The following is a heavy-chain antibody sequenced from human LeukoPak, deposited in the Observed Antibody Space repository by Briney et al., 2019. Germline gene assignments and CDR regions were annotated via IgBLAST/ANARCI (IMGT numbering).Heavy chain of an antibody. D-gene: IGHD2-2*02. CDR2: IYYSGST. CDR1: GGSISSYY. J-gene: IGHJ4*02. CDR3: AREEMLGYCSSTSCYSPYYFDY. Sequence: SENLSLTCTVSGGSISSYYWSWIRPPPGQGLEWIGYIYYSGSTNYNPSLKSRVTISVDTSKDQFSLKLSSVTAADTAVYYCAREEMLGYCSSTSCYSPYYFDYWGQGTLVTVSS. V-gene: IGHV4-59*01.